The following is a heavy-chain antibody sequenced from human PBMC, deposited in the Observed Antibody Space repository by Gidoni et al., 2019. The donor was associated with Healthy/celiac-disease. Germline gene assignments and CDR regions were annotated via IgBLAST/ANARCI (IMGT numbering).Heavy chain of an antibody. CDR1: GFTFSSYA. V-gene: IGHV3-30*16. D-gene: IGHD1-7*01. CDR3: ARDNGLELPHY. J-gene: IGHJ4*02. CDR2: ISYDGSNK. Sequence: QVQLVESGGGVVQPGRSLRLSCAASGFTFSSYAMHWVRQAPGKGLEWVAVISYDGSNKYYADSVKGRFTISRDNSKNTLYLQMNSLRAEDTAVYYCARDNGLELPHYWGQGTLVTVSS.